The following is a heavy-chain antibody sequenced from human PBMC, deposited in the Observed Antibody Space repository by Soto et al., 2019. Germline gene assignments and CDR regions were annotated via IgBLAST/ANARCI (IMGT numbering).Heavy chain of an antibody. CDR2: INHSGST. CDR3: TGSLNWFDP. V-gene: IGHV4-34*01. CDR1: GGSFSCYY. J-gene: IGHJ5*02. D-gene: IGHD3-10*01. Sequence: SETLCLTCAVYGGSFSCYYWTWIRQPPGTGLEWIGEINHSGSTNYNPSLKSRVTISVDTSKNQFSLKLTSVTAADTAVYYCTGSLNWFDPWGQGTLVTVSS.